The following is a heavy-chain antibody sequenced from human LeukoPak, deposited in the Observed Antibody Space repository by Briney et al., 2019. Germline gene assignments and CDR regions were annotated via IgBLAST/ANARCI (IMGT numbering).Heavy chain of an antibody. CDR3: ARGRYFDWLKVLPDY. D-gene: IGHD3-9*01. Sequence: GRSLRLSCAASGVTFSSNTMHWVRQAPGKGLEWVAVISSDGRNKYYPYSVNGRFTISRDNSKNTVYLQMNSLRAEDTAVYYCARGRYFDWLKVLPDYWGQGTLVTVSS. V-gene: IGHV3-30*04. CDR1: GVTFSSNT. CDR2: ISSDGRNK. J-gene: IGHJ4*02.